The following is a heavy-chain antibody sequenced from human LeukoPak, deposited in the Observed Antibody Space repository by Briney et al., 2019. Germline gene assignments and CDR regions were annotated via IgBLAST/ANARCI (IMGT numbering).Heavy chain of an antibody. D-gene: IGHD5-12*01. Sequence: SVKVSCKASGFTFTSSAVQWVRQARGQRLAWIGWIVVGSGNTNYAQKFQERVTITRDMSTSTAYMELSSLRSEDTAVYYCAAETSGNIVATANFDYWGQGTLVTVSS. CDR2: IVVGSGNT. CDR1: GFTFTSSA. J-gene: IGHJ4*02. V-gene: IGHV1-58*01. CDR3: AAETSGNIVATANFDY.